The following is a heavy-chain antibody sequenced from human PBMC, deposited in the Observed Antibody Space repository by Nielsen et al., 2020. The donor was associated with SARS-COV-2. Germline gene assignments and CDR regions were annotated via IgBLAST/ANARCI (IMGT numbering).Heavy chain of an antibody. V-gene: IGHV3-30*18. CDR1: GFTFSSYG. D-gene: IGHD3-16*01. CDR2: ISYDGSNK. J-gene: IGHJ4*02. Sequence: GESLKISCAASGFTFSSYGMHWVRQAPGKGLEWVAVISYDGSNKYYADSVKGRFIISRDNSKNTLYLQMNSLRAEDTAVYYCAKDFGYWGQGTLVTVSS. CDR3: AKDFGY.